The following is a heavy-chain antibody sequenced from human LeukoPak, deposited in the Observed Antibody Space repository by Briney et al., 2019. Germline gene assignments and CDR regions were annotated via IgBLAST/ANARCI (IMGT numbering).Heavy chain of an antibody. CDR3: ASPGEWDGYNIDY. D-gene: IGHD5-24*01. CDR2: IYYSGST. V-gene: IGHV4-39*01. J-gene: IGHJ4*02. Sequence: PSGTLSLTCAVSDGSISSSSYYWGWIRQPPGKGLEWIGSIYYSGSTYYNPSLKSRVTISVDTSKNQFSLKLSSVTAADTAVYYCASPGEWDGYNIDYWGQGTLVTVSS. CDR1: DGSISSSSYY.